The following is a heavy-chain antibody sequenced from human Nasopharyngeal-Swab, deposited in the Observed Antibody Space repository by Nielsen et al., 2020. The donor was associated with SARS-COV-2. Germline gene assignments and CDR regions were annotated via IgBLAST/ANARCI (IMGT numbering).Heavy chain of an antibody. J-gene: IGHJ6*02. CDR3: ARDWVGGYDLYYYYGMDV. CDR1: GFTFSDYY. CDR2: ISSSSSTI. V-gene: IGHV3-11*04. D-gene: IGHD5-12*01. Sequence: GESLKISCAASGFTFSDYYMSWIRQAPGKGLEWVSYISSSSSTIYYADSVKGRFTISRDNAKNSLYLQMNSLRAEDTAVYYCARDWVGGYDLYYYYGMDVWGQGTTVTVSS.